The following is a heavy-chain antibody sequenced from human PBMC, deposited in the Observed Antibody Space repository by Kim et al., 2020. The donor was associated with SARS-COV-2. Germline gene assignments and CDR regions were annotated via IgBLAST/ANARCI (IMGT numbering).Heavy chain of an antibody. CDR3: AKDSGAAFDY. CDR1: GFTFSSYG. J-gene: IGHJ4*02. V-gene: IGHV3-30*18. CDR2: ISYDGSNK. D-gene: IGHD6-13*01. Sequence: GGSLRLSCAASGFTFSSYGMHWVRQAPGKGLEWVAVISYDGSNKYYADSVKGRFTISRDNSKNTLYLQMNSLRAEDTAVYYCAKDSGAAFDYWGQGTLVTVSS.